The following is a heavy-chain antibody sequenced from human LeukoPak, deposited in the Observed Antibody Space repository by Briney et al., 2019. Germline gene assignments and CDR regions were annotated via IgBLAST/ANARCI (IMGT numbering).Heavy chain of an antibody. CDR3: ARGPPGVPAANDL. CDR1: GYTFTSYD. V-gene: IGHV1-8*01. Sequence: ASVRVSCKASGYTFTSYDINWVGQATGQGREWMGWMNPNSGNTGYAQKFQGRVTMTRNTSISTAYMELSSLRSEDTAVYYCARGPPGVPAANDLWGRGTLVTVSS. CDR2: MNPNSGNT. J-gene: IGHJ2*01. D-gene: IGHD2-2*01.